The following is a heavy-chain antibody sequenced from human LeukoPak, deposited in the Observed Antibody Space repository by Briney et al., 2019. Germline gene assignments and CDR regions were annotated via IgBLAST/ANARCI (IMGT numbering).Heavy chain of an antibody. D-gene: IGHD1-26*01. Sequence: GGSLRLSCAASGFTFSSYAMSWVRQAPGKGLEWVSAISGSGGSTYYADSVKGRFTISRDNSKNTLYLQMNSLRAEDTAVYYCAAGGRLSVVPFEYWGQGTLVTVSS. CDR2: ISGSGGST. J-gene: IGHJ4*02. V-gene: IGHV3-23*01. CDR1: GFTFSSYA. CDR3: AAGGRLSVVPFEY.